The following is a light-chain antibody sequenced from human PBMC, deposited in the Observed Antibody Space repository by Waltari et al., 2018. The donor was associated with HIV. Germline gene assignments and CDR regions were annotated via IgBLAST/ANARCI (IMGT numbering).Light chain of an antibody. CDR2: AAS. J-gene: IGKJ5*01. CDR1: QDISSW. CDR3: QQADRIPIT. Sequence: DIQMTQSPSSVSASVGDRVTIPCRASQDISSWLVWYQQKPGKAPKLLIQAASILQSGVPSRFSGSGSGTDFTLTINSLQAGDFATYYCQQADRIPITFGQGTRLEIK. V-gene: IGKV1-12*01.